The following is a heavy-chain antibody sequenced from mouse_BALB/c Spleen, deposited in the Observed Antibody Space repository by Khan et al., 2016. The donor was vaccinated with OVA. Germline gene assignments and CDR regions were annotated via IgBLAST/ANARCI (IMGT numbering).Heavy chain of an antibody. J-gene: IGHJ4*01. D-gene: IGHD2-3*01. CDR3: ARDGSRYNYAMDY. CDR2: ISSSGST. V-gene: IGHV3-2*02. CDR1: GYSITSDYA. Sequence: ESGPGLVKPSQSLSLTCTVTGYSITSDYAWNWIRQFPGSKLEWMGYISSSGSTNYNPALKSRISITRDTSKNQFFLQLNSVTTEDTATYYCARDGSRYNYAMDYWGQGTSVTVSS.